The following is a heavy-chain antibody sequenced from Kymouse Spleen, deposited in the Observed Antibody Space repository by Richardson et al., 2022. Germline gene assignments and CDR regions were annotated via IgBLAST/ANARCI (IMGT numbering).Heavy chain of an antibody. Sequence: QVQLQQWGAGLLKPSETLSLTCAVYGGSFSGYYWSWIRQPPGKGLEWIGEINHSGSTNYNPSLKSRVTISVDTSKNQFSLKLSSVTAADTAVYYCARTTYNWNFHFDYWGQGTLVTVSS. V-gene: IGHV4-34*01. CDR3: ARTTYNWNFHFDY. J-gene: IGHJ4*02. D-gene: IGHD1-7*01. CDR2: INHSGST. CDR1: GGSFSGYY.